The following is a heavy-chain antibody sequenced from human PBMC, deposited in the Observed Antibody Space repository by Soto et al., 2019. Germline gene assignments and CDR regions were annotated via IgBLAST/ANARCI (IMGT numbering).Heavy chain of an antibody. CDR2: INHSGST. J-gene: IGHJ6*02. Sequence: SETLSLTCAVYCGSFSGYYWSWIRQPPGKGLEWIGEINHSGSTNYNPSLKSRVTISVDTSKNQFSLKLSSVTAADTAVYYCARRPTHYSSGWYPHYYYGMDVWGQGTTVT. D-gene: IGHD6-19*01. CDR3: ARRPTHYSSGWYPHYYYGMDV. CDR1: CGSFSGYY. V-gene: IGHV4-34*01.